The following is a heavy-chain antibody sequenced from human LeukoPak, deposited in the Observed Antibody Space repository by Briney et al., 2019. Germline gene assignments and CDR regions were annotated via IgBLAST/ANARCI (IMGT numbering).Heavy chain of an antibody. Sequence: SETLSLTCTVSGGSISSSGYYWSWICQYPGKGLEWIGYIYYSGSTYYNPSLKSRVIISVDTSKNQFFLKVTSVTAADTAVYYCARDRDDSSGYYLIDYWGQGTLVTVSS. CDR3: ARDRDDSSGYYLIDY. V-gene: IGHV4-31*03. D-gene: IGHD3-22*01. CDR2: IYYSGST. J-gene: IGHJ4*02. CDR1: GGSISSSGYY.